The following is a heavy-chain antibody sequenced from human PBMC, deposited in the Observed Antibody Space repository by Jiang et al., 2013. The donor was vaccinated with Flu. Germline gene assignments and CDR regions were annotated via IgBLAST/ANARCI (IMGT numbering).Heavy chain of an antibody. J-gene: IGHJ4*02. Sequence: GAEVKKPGASVKVSCKASGYTLTSYAMHWVRQAPGQRLEWMGWINAGNGNTKYSQKFQGRVTMTRDTSTSTVYMELSSLRSEDTAVYYCARDGGGANFDYWGQGTLVTVSS. V-gene: IGHV1-3*01. CDR1: GYTLTSYA. D-gene: IGHD3-16*01. CDR2: INAGNGNT. CDR3: ARDGGGANFDY.